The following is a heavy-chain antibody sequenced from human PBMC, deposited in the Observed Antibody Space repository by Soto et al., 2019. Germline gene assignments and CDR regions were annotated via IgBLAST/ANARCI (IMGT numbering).Heavy chain of an antibody. CDR2: ISSNGGST. J-gene: IGHJ4*02. V-gene: IGHV3-64D*06. CDR3: VKDRGPIAAAGPFDY. Sequence: VSLRLSCSASGFTFSSYAMHWVRQAPGKGLEYVSAISSNGGSTYYADSVKGRFTISRDNSKNTLYLQMSSLRAEDTAVYYCVKDRGPIAAAGPFDYWGQGTLVTVSS. D-gene: IGHD6-13*01. CDR1: GFTFSSYA.